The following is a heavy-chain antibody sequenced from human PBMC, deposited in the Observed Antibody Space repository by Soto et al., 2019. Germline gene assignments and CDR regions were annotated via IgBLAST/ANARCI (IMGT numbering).Heavy chain of an antibody. CDR3: ARRWGGTFDY. CDR1: GGSISSYY. V-gene: IGHV4-59*01. Sequence: SETLSLTCTVSGGSISSYYWSWIRQPPGKGLEWIGYIYYSGSTNYNPSLKSRVTISADTSKNQFSLKLSSVTAADTAVYYCARRWGGTFDYWGQGTLVTVSS. CDR2: IYYSGST. D-gene: IGHD2-21*01. J-gene: IGHJ4*02.